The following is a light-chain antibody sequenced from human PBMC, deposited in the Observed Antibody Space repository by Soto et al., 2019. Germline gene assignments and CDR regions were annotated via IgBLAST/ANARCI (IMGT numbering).Light chain of an antibody. V-gene: IGLV4-69*01. CDR1: SGHSSYA. CDR2: LNSDGSH. CDR3: QTWGTGIQV. J-gene: IGLJ2*01. Sequence: QSVLTQSPSASASLGASVKLTCTLNSGHSSYAIAWHQQQPEKGPRYLMKLNSDGSHSKGDGIPDRFSGSSSGAERYLTIYSLQSEDEADYYCQTWGTGIQVFGGGTKLTVL.